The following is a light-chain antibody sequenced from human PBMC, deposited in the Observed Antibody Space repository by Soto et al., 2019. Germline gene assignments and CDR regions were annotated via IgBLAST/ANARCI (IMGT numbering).Light chain of an antibody. CDR3: SSYAGSKGV. V-gene: IGLV2-8*01. CDR2: EVS. J-gene: IGLJ2*01. CDR1: SSDVGGYNY. Sequence: QSALTQPPYASGSPGQSVTISCTGTSSDVGGYNYVSWSQQHPGKAPKLMIYEVSKRPSGVPDRFSGSKSGNTASLTVAGLQAEDEADYYCSSYAGSKGVFGGGTKVTVL.